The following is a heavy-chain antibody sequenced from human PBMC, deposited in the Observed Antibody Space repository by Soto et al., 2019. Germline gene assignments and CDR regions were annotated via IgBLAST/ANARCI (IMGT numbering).Heavy chain of an antibody. D-gene: IGHD3-3*01. V-gene: IGHV3-30*18. J-gene: IGHJ6*02. CDR3: AKSLSDDFWSGYYGMDV. CDR2: ISYDGSNK. CDR1: GFTFSSYG. Sequence: GGSLRLSCAASGFTFSSYGMHWVRQAPGKGLEWVAVISYDGSNKYYADSVKGRFTISRDNSKNTLYLQMNSLRAEDTAVYYCAKSLSDDFWSGYYGMDVWGQGTTVTVSS.